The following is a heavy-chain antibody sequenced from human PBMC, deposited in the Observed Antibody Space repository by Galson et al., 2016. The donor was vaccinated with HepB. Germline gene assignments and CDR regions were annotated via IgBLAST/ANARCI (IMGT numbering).Heavy chain of an antibody. CDR3: VAEHGGLDCFDF. J-gene: IGHJ3*01. Sequence: SLRLSCAASGFTFSAYAMAWARQAPGKGLEWVSGISDSGANTYYADSVRGRFSISRDDSKSTLYLQMTNLRVEDTALYYCVAEHGGLDCFDFWGRGTMVTVSS. D-gene: IGHD4-23*01. CDR1: GFTFSAYA. V-gene: IGHV3-23*01. CDR2: ISDSGANT.